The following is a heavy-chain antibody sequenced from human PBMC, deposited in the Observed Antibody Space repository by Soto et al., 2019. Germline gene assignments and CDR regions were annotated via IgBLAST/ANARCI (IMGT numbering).Heavy chain of an antibody. V-gene: IGHV3-48*01. CDR2: ISSSSSTI. CDR1: GFTFSSYS. D-gene: IGHD3-3*01. Sequence: GGSLRLSCAASGFTFSSYSMNWVRQAPGKGLEWVSYISSSSSTIYYADSVKGRFTISRDNAKNSLYLQMNSLRAEDTAVYYCARLYYDFWSGYHDAFDIWGQGTMVTVSS. J-gene: IGHJ3*02. CDR3: ARLYYDFWSGYHDAFDI.